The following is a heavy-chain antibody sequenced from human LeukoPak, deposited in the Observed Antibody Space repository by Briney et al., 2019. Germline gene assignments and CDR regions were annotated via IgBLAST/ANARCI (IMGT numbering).Heavy chain of an antibody. CDR2: LRSKTHGGTT. V-gene: IGHV3-49*04. Sequence: GGSLRLSCTASGFTFGDYGMSWVRQAPGKGLEWVSFLRSKTHGGTTEYAASVNGRFTISRDDSKSIAYLQMNSLKTEDTAVYYCTRDNYYDSSAYSKYYFDYWGQGTLVTVS. CDR1: GFTFGDYG. CDR3: TRDNYYDSSAYSKYYFDY. D-gene: IGHD3-22*01. J-gene: IGHJ4*02.